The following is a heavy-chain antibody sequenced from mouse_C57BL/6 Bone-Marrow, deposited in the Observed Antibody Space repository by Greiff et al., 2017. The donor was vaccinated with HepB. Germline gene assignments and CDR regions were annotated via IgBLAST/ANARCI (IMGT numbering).Heavy chain of an antibody. J-gene: IGHJ1*03. D-gene: IGHD2-4*01. CDR2: INYDGSST. V-gene: IGHV5-16*01. CDR1: GFTFSDYY. CDR3: AREQLPLDYYWYFDV. Sequence: EVMLVESEGGLVQPGSSMKLSCTASGFTFSDYYMAWVRQVPEKGLEWVANINYDGSSTYYLDSLKSRFIISRDNAKNILYLQMSSLKSEDTATYYCAREQLPLDYYWYFDVWGTGTTVTVSS.